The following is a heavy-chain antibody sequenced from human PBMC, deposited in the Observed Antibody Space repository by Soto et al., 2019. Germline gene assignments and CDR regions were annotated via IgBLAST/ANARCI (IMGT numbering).Heavy chain of an antibody. CDR3: ARGDFLEWPN. CDR2: IYHSGST. CDR1: GGSISSGGYS. D-gene: IGHD3-3*01. Sequence: PSETLSLTCAVSGGSISSGGYSWSWIRQPPGKGLEWIGYIYHSGSTYYNPSLKSRVTISVDTSKNQFSLKLSSVTAADTAVYYCARGDFLEWPNWGQGTLVTVSS. J-gene: IGHJ4*02. V-gene: IGHV4-30-2*01.